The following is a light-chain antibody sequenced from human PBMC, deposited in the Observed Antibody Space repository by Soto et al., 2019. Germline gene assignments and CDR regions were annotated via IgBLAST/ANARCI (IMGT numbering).Light chain of an antibody. V-gene: IGKV1-6*01. CDR2: AAS. J-gene: IGKJ4*01. Sequence: AIQMTQFPSSLSASVGDRVTITCRASQDIRSDLGWYQQRPGKAPKLLIYAASSLQSGVPSRFSGSGPGTDFTLTISSLQPEDFATYYCLQDYNYPLTFGGGTKVDI. CDR1: QDIRSD. CDR3: LQDYNYPLT.